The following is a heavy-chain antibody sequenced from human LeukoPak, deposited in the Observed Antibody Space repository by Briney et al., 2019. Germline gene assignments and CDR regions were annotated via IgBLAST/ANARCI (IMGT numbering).Heavy chain of an antibody. D-gene: IGHD5-18*01. Sequence: GGSLRLSCADSGFTVSSNYMSWVRQAPGKGLEWVSVIYSGGSTYYADSVKGRFTISRDNSKNTLYLQMNSLRAEDTAVYYCARETRVRGYSYGYSYYFDYWGQGTLVTVSS. V-gene: IGHV3-53*01. J-gene: IGHJ4*02. CDR3: ARETRVRGYSYGYSYYFDY. CDR2: IYSGGST. CDR1: GFTVSSNY.